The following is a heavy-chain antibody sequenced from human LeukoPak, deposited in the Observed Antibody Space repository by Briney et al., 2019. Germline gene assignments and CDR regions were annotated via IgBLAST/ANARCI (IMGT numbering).Heavy chain of an antibody. CDR2: IYHSGST. CDR3: ARGPLIDF. Sequence: PSETLSLTCDVSGASISSGNWWSWVRQPPGKGLEWIGDIYHSGSTNYNPSLKSRVTISVDKFKNEFSLRLTSVTAADTAVYYCARGPLIDFWGQGTLVTVSS. V-gene: IGHV4-4*02. J-gene: IGHJ4*02. CDR1: GASISSGNW.